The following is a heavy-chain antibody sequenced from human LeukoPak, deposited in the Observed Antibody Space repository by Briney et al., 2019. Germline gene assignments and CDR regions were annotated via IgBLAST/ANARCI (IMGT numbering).Heavy chain of an antibody. CDR1: GFTFSSYS. Sequence: PGGSLRLSCAASGFTFSSYSMNWVRQAPGKGLEWVSYISSSSSTIYYADSVKGRFTISRDNAKNSLYLQMNSLRAEDTAVYYCAKNAGVVVPASYMDVWGKGTTVTVSS. CDR2: ISSSSSTI. J-gene: IGHJ6*03. CDR3: AKNAGVVVPASYMDV. V-gene: IGHV3-48*04. D-gene: IGHD2-2*01.